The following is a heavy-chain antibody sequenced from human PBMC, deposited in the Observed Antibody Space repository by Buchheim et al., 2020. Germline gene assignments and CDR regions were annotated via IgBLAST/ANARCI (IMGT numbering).Heavy chain of an antibody. J-gene: IGHJ6*03. V-gene: IGHV3-49*04. CDR1: GFTFSEHA. Sequence: EVRLVESGGGLVQPGRSLRLSCSASGFTFSEHAVSWVRQAPGKGLEWVGFIRSKAFGGTTEYAASVNGRFIISRDASKSIAYLQINGLKTEDTAVYYCSRVDRIPGNYIGDYFFMDVWGKGTT. CDR2: IRSKAFGGTT. CDR3: SRVDRIPGNYIGDYFFMDV. D-gene: IGHD5-24*01.